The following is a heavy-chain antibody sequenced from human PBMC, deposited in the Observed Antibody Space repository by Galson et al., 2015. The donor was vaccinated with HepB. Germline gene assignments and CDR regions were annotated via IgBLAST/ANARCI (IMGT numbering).Heavy chain of an antibody. V-gene: IGHV3-21*01. J-gene: IGHJ4*02. CDR2: ISSSSSYI. CDR1: GFTFSSYS. D-gene: IGHD6-19*01. CDR3: ANGEPHSSGRGY. Sequence: SLRLSCAVSGFTFSSYSMNWVRQAPGKGLEWVSSISSSSSYIYYADSVKGRFTISRDNAKNSLYLQMNSLRAEDTAVYYCANGEPHSSGRGYWGQGTLVTVSS.